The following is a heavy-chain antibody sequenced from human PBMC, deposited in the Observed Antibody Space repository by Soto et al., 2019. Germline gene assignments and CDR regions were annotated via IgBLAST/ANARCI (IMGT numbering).Heavy chain of an antibody. J-gene: IGHJ3*02. CDR3: ARGPYSSGWDGYAFDI. V-gene: IGHV3-64*01. CDR2: ISSNGGST. CDR1: GFTFSSYA. D-gene: IGHD6-19*01. Sequence: GGSLRLSCAASGFTFSSYAMHWVRQAPGKGLEYVSAISSNGGSTYYANSVKGRFTISRDNSKNTLYLQMGSLRAEDMAVYYCARGPYSSGWDGYAFDIWGQGTMVNVSS.